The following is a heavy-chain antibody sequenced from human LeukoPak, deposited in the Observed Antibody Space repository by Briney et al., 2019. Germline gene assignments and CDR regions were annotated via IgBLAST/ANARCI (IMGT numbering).Heavy chain of an antibody. V-gene: IGHV4-39*07. CDR1: GGSISSSSYY. J-gene: IGHJ4*02. D-gene: IGHD6-19*01. CDR2: IYYSGST. Sequence: SETLSLTCTVSGGSISSSSYYWGWIRQPPGKGLEWIGSIYYSGSTYYNPSLKSRVTISVDTSKNQFSLKLSSVTAADTAVYYCASRTGAGVDYWGQGTLVTVTS. CDR3: ASRTGAGVDY.